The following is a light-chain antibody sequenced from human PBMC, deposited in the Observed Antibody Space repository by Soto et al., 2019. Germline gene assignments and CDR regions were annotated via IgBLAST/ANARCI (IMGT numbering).Light chain of an antibody. J-gene: IGKJ4*01. CDR1: QSVSSN. V-gene: IGKV3-15*01. Sequence: EVMMKQSPATLSVSPGERATLSCRASQSVSSNLAWYQQKPGQAPRLLIYGASTRATGIPARFSGSGSGTDFTLTISRLEPEDFAVYYCQQYSGILTFGGGTKVDIK. CDR3: QQYSGILT. CDR2: GAS.